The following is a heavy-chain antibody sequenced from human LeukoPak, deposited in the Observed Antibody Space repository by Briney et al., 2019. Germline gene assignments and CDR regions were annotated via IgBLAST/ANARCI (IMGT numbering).Heavy chain of an antibody. CDR3: ARRRSNEKLYSFSWYPFDY. Sequence: GASVKVSCKASGYTFTGYYMHWVRQAPGQGLEWMAWISPYNGNIIYAQWLQDRLTMTTDTSTSTAYMEVRSLRSDDTAVYYCARRRSNEKLYSFSWYPFDYWGQGTLVTVSS. J-gene: IGHJ4*02. CDR2: ISPYNGNI. CDR1: GYTFTGYY. D-gene: IGHD6-13*01. V-gene: IGHV1-18*04.